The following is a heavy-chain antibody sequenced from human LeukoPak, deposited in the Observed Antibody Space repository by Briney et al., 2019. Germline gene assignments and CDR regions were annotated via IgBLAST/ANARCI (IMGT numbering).Heavy chain of an antibody. D-gene: IGHD1-1*01. CDR2: IYDGGTT. Sequence: GGSLRLSCAASGFTVSSNFMSWARQAPGKGLEWVSVIYDGGTTNYADSVKGRFTISRDNSKNTLYLQMNSLRVEDTAVYFCARDGYGYNYMDVWGKGTTVTVSS. J-gene: IGHJ6*03. CDR1: GFTVSSNF. V-gene: IGHV3-53*01. CDR3: ARDGYGYNYMDV.